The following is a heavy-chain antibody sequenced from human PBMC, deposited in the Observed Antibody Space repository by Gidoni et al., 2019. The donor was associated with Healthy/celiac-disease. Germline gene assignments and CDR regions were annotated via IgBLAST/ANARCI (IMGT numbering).Heavy chain of an antibody. Sequence: EVQLVESGGGLVKPGGSLRLSCAASGFTFSSYSLNWVRQAPGKGLEWVSSISSSSSYIYYADSVKGRFTISRDNAKNSLYLQMNSLRAEDTAVYYCARTQYCSGGSCYAAFDIWGQGTMVTVSS. V-gene: IGHV3-21*01. CDR1: GFTFSSYS. D-gene: IGHD2-15*01. CDR3: ARTQYCSGGSCYAAFDI. CDR2: ISSSSSYI. J-gene: IGHJ3*02.